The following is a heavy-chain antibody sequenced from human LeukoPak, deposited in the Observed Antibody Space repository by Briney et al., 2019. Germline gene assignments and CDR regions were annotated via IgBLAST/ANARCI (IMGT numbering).Heavy chain of an antibody. V-gene: IGHV1-2*02. D-gene: IGHD3-10*01. CDR1: GYTFTGYY. CDR2: INPNSGGT. J-gene: IGHJ6*02. Sequence: ASVKVSCKASGYTFTGYYMHWARQAPGQGLEWMGWINPNSGGTNYAQKFQGRVTMTRDTSISTAYMELSRLRSDDTAVYYCARVQAFGELFFYYYYGMDVWGQGTTVTVSS. CDR3: ARVQAFGELFFYYYYGMDV.